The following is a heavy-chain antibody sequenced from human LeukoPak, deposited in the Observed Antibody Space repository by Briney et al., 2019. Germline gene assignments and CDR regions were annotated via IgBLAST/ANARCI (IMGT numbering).Heavy chain of an antibody. J-gene: IGHJ4*02. Sequence: GRSLRLSCAASGFTFSSYAMSWVRQAPGKGLEWVSAISGSGGSTYYADSVKGRFTISRDKSKDTLYLQMNSLRAEDTAAYYCAKGRGAPAYWGQGTLVTVSS. CDR3: AKGRGAPAY. CDR2: ISGSGGST. V-gene: IGHV3-23*01. D-gene: IGHD3-10*01. CDR1: GFTFSSYA.